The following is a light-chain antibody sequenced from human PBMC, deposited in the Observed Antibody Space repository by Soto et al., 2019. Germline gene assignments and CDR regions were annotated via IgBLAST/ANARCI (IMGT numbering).Light chain of an antibody. Sequence: DIQMTQSPSTLSASVGDRVTITCRASQSISSWLAWYQQKPGKAPNLLIYKASSLESGVPSRFSGSGSGTEFILTISSPQPDDFATYYCQQYNSWPLTFGGGTKVEIK. CDR3: QQYNSWPLT. CDR2: KAS. V-gene: IGKV1-5*03. CDR1: QSISSW. J-gene: IGKJ4*01.